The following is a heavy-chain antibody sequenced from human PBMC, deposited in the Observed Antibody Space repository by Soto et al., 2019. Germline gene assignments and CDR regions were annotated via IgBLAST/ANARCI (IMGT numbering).Heavy chain of an antibody. CDR1: GGSISSGGHY. D-gene: IGHD3-22*01. CDR2: IYHSGST. V-gene: IGHV4-31*11. Sequence: SETLSLTCAFSGGSISSGGHYWNWIRQHPGKGLEWIGYIYHSGSTYYNPSLKSRVIISIDTSKNQFSLKLNSVTAADTAVYYCARGGLVVVVTPSYFGHWGQGTLVTVSS. J-gene: IGHJ4*02. CDR3: ARGGLVVVVTPSYFGH.